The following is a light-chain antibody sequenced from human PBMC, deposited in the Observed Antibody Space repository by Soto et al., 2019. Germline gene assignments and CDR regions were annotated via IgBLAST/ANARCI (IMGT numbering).Light chain of an antibody. Sequence: IVMKKSAGTLSVSTGERVTLSCRASQSVSSKLVWYQRKPGQTPRLLIYDASTRATGMPGRFSGSGSGTEFTLTISSLQSEDFAVYYCQQYNNWPWTFCQVTNVDIK. J-gene: IGKJ1*01. CDR1: QSVSSK. CDR3: QQYNNWPWT. CDR2: DAS. V-gene: IGKV3-15*01.